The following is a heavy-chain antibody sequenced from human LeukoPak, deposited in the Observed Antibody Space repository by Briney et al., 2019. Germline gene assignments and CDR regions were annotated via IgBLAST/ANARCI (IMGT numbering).Heavy chain of an antibody. CDR1: GFTFSSYG. D-gene: IGHD5-24*01. CDR3: AKRGRDGYNFELRWFDY. CDR2: ISGSGGST. J-gene: IGHJ4*02. Sequence: PGGSLRLSCAASGFTFSSYGMSWVRQAPGKGLEWVSAISGSGGSTYYADSVKGRFTISRDNSKNTLYLQMNSLRAEDTAVYYCAKRGRDGYNFELRWFDYWGQGTLVTVSS. V-gene: IGHV3-23*01.